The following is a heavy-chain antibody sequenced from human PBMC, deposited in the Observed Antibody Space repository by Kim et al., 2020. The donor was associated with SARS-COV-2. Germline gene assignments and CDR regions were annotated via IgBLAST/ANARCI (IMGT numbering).Heavy chain of an antibody. V-gene: IGHV4-39*07. CDR2: SYYSGST. D-gene: IGHD1-26*01. CDR3: AREGAWGATGLDY. Sequence: SETLSLTCTVSGGSISSSSYYWGWIRQPPGKGLEWIGSSYYSGSTYYNPSLKSRVTISVDTSKNQFSLKLSSVTAADTAVYYCAREGAWGATGLDYWGQGTLVTVSS. J-gene: IGHJ4*02. CDR1: GGSISSSSYY.